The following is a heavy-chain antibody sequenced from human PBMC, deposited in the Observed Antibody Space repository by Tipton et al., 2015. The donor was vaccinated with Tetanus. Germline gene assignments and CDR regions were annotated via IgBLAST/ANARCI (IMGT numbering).Heavy chain of an antibody. CDR1: GFTFSSYA. V-gene: IGHV3-23*01. Sequence: SLRLSCAASGFTFSSYAMSWVRQAPGKGLGWVSAISGSGGSTYYADSVKGRFTISRDNSKNTLYLQMNSLRAEDTAVYYCAKLMNYYDSRGGGAFDIWGQGTMVTVSS. CDR3: AKLMNYYDSRGGGAFDI. CDR2: ISGSGGST. J-gene: IGHJ3*02. D-gene: IGHD3-22*01.